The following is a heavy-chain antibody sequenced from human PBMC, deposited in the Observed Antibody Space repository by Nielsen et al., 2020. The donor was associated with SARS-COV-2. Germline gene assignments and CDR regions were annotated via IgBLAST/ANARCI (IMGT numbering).Heavy chain of an antibody. CDR3: ARTDSVSSYYGTSTGIDC. Sequence: WIRQPPGKGLEWVAEISYDGYKKYYADSVKGRFTSSRDNSKNTLYLQMDSLRGEDTAVYYCARTDSVSSYYGTSTGIDCWGQGTLVTVSS. V-gene: IGHV3-30-3*01. CDR2: ISYDGYKK. J-gene: IGHJ4*02. D-gene: IGHD3-10*01.